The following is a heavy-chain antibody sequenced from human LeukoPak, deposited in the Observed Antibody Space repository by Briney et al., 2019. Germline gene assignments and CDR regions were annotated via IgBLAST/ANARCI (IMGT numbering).Heavy chain of an antibody. CDR2: ISAYNGNT. D-gene: IGHD3-22*01. CDR3: ARVFHDSSGYYPHYFDY. CDR1: GYTFTSYG. J-gene: IGHJ4*02. Sequence: ASVKVSCKASGYTFTSYGISWVRQAPGQGLEWMGWISAYNGNTNYAQKLQGRVTMTTDTSTSTAYMELRSLRSDDTAVYYCARVFHDSSGYYPHYFDYWGQGTLVPVSS. V-gene: IGHV1-18*01.